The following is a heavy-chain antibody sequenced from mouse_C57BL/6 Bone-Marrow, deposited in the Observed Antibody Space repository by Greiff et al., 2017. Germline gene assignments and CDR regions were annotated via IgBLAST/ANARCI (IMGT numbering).Heavy chain of an antibody. D-gene: IGHD1-1*01. CDR1: GYTFTDYY. J-gene: IGHJ1*03. Sequence: QVQLKQSGPELVKPGASVKISCKASGYTFTDYYINWVKQRPGQGLEWIGWIFPGSGSTYYNEKFKGKATLTVDKSSSTAYMLLSSLTSEDSAVYFCAPAEYYYGSRVDFDVWGTGTTVTVSS. CDR2: IFPGSGST. CDR3: APAEYYYGSRVDFDV. V-gene: IGHV1-75*01.